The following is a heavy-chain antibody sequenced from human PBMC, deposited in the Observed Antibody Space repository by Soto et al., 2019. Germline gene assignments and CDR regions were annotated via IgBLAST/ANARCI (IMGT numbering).Heavy chain of an antibody. D-gene: IGHD4-17*01. CDR1: GFTFSSYA. CDR3: AKVGWSPVNAFDI. CDR2: VSPSGTNT. Sequence: QVMESGGDLVQPGGSLRLSCAVSGFTFSSYAMSWVRQAPGKGPEWVSAVSPSGTNTYYADSVKGRFTISRDNSKNTFYLQMTSLRAEDTAVYFCAKVGWSPVNAFDIWGQGTVVTVSS. V-gene: IGHV3-23*01. J-gene: IGHJ3*02.